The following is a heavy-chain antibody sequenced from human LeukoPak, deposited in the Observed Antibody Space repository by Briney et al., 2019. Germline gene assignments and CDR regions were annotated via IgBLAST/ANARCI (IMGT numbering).Heavy chain of an antibody. D-gene: IGHD3-22*01. J-gene: IGHJ4*02. CDR3: ARDSSGQGDY. CDR1: GFTFSDHY. Sequence: GGSLRLSCAASGFTFSDHYIDWVRQAPGRGLEWVGRSKNKANNYITQYAAFVQGRFTISRDNSKNSLYLQINSLKTEDTAVYYCARDSSGQGDYWGQGTLVTVSS. V-gene: IGHV3-72*01. CDR2: SKNKANNYIT.